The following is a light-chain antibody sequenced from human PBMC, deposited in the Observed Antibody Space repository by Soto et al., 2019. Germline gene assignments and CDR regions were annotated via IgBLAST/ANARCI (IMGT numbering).Light chain of an antibody. CDR2: WAS. CDR1: QSALDTSNNQNF. J-gene: IGKJ1*01. CDR3: QQYYSHPV. V-gene: IGKV4-1*01. Sequence: DIAMTQSPDSLAVSLGERATINCRSSQSALDTSNNQNFLAWYQQKPGQPPKLLIYWASSREFGVPDRFSGSGSGTDFTLTIDSLQAEDVAVYYCQQYYSHPVFGQGTKVEIK.